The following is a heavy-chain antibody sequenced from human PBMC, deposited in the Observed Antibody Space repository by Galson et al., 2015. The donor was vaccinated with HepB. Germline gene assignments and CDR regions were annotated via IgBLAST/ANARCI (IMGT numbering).Heavy chain of an antibody. D-gene: IGHD3-3*01. J-gene: IGHJ6*02. CDR2: ISGSGGST. V-gene: IGHV3-23*01. CDR1: GFTFSSYA. Sequence: SLRLSCAASGFTFSSYAMSWVRQAPGRGLEWVSAISGSGGSTYYADSVKGRFTISRDNSKNTLYLQMNSLRAEDTAVYYCAKGRIDFRSGMDVWGQGTTVTVSS. CDR3: AKGRIDFRSGMDV.